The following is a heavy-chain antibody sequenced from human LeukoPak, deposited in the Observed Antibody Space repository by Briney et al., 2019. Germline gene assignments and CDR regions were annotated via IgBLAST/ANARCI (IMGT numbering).Heavy chain of an antibody. Sequence: SETLSLTCTVSGGSISSGVYYWSWIRQHPGKDLEWVGYISDRGSTYYNPSLKSRVTVSVDTSKSQFSLKVSSVTAADTAVYYCARGARMTFDYWGQGTLVTVSS. D-gene: IGHD4/OR15-4a*01. CDR3: ARGARMTFDY. CDR1: GGSISSGVYY. J-gene: IGHJ4*02. CDR2: ISDRGST. V-gene: IGHV4-31*03.